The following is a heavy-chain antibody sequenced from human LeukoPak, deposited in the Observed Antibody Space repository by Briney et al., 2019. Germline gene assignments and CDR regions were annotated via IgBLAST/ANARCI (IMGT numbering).Heavy chain of an antibody. V-gene: IGHV3-23*01. Sequence: GSLRLSCAASGFTGSSYAMGWVRQAPGKGLEWVSAIGGGGTLYYADSVKGRFSISGDISKNTLLLQMNSLRAEDTAVYYCARRRYDWGGDFANWGQGTLVTVSS. CDR3: ARRRYDWGGDFAN. CDR1: GFTGSSYA. CDR2: IGGGGTL. J-gene: IGHJ4*02. D-gene: IGHD3-16*01.